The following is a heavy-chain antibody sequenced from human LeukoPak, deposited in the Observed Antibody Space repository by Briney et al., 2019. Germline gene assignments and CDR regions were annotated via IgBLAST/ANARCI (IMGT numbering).Heavy chain of an antibody. Sequence: PSETLSLTCTVSGGSISSSSYYWGWIRQPPGKGLGWIGSIYYSGSTYYNPSLKSRVTISVDTSKNQFSLKLSSVTAADTAVYYCARDRVRWFDPWGQGTLVTVSS. J-gene: IGHJ5*02. V-gene: IGHV4-39*02. CDR3: ARDRVRWFDP. CDR2: IYYSGST. CDR1: GGSISSSSYY.